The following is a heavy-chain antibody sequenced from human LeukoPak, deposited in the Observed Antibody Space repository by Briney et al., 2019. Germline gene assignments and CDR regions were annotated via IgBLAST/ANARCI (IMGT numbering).Heavy chain of an antibody. CDR2: IYSGGST. Sequence: GGSLRLPCAASGVTVGNNSMSWARQSPGKGLEWVSVIYSGGSTYNADSVNGRFTVSRDNSRTTLFLQMNCLRAGATALYFCASSREYCGSAECYEYFQHCGQGTLVIVSS. CDR3: ASSREYCGSAECYEYFQH. CDR1: GVTVGNNS. J-gene: IGHJ1*01. V-gene: IGHV3-53*01. D-gene: IGHD2-21*01.